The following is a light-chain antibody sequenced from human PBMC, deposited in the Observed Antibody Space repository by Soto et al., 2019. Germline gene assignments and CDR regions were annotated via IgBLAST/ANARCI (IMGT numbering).Light chain of an antibody. CDR1: GGHSTYS. CDR2: LNSDASH. J-gene: IGLJ2*01. CDR3: QTWGRGIVV. Sequence: QPVLTQSPSASASLGASVNLNCTLTGGHSTYSIGWHQQQPQRGPRFLMRLNSDASHSKGDGIPDRFSGSSSGAERFLTISSLQSEDEADYYCQTWGRGIVVFGGGTKVTVL. V-gene: IGLV4-69*02.